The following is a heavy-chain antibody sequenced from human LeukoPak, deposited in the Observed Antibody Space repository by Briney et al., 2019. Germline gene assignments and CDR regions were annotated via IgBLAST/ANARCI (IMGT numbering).Heavy chain of an antibody. CDR3: ARAAPYYYYMDV. CDR1: GGSISSYY. J-gene: IGHJ6*03. V-gene: IGHV4-59*01. Sequence: PSETLSLTCTVSGGSISSYYWSWIRQPPGKGLEGIGYVYYSGSTNYNPYLKSRVTISVDTSKNQFSLKLSSVTAADTAVYYCARAAPYYYYMDVWGKGTTVTVSS. CDR2: VYYSGST.